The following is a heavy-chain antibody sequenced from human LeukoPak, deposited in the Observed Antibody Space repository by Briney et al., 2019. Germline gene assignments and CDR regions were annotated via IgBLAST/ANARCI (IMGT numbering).Heavy chain of an antibody. Sequence: GGSLRLSCAASGFTFSSYGMHWVRQAPGKGLEWVAVISYDGSNKYYADSVKGRFTISRDNSKNTLYLQMNSPRAEDTAVYYCARGRSRGPYYFDYWGQGTLVTVSS. J-gene: IGHJ4*02. CDR3: ARGRSRGPYYFDY. V-gene: IGHV3-30*03. D-gene: IGHD3-10*01. CDR2: ISYDGSNK. CDR1: GFTFSSYG.